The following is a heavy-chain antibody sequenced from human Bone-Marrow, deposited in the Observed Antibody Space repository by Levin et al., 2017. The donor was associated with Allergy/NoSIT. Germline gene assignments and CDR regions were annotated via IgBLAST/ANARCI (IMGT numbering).Heavy chain of an antibody. CDR3: ARDFYYGSGSPRGYGMDV. V-gene: IGHV3-21*01. J-gene: IGHJ6*02. CDR1: GFMFRNYS. Sequence: KAGGSLRLSCVASGFMFRNYSMNWVRQTPGKGLEWVSSISSGAIYTYHADSLEGRFTISRDNDQNSLFLEMTSLKVEDTAVYYCARDFYYGSGSPRGYGMDVWGQGTTVTVSS. D-gene: IGHD3-10*01. CDR2: ISSGAIYT.